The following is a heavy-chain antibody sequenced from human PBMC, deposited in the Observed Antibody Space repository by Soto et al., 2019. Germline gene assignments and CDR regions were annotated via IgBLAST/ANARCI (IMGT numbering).Heavy chain of an antibody. V-gene: IGHV1-18*01. Sequence: QVQLVQSGAEVKNPGASVKVSCKASGYRFTSYGIGWVRQAPGQGLEWMGWINAYNGNTNYAQNIQGRVTLSTDTPTSPAYMELRSLRSNDTAVYYCAMVDVYVTPSPRDVWGQGTMVTVSS. CDR2: INAYNGNT. CDR1: GYRFTSYG. CDR3: AMVDVYVTPSPRDV. J-gene: IGHJ6*02. D-gene: IGHD3-16*01.